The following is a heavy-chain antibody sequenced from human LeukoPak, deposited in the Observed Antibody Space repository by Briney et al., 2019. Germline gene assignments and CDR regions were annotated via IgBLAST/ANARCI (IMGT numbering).Heavy chain of an antibody. J-gene: IGHJ5*02. Sequence: ASVKVSCKASGYSFSRYGISWVRQAPGQGLEWMGWISTYNGNTNYAQKFRGRVTMTTDTSTNTAYMELRSLRSDDTAVYYCARVLDYYDSSGSGWFDPWGQGTLVTVSS. V-gene: IGHV1-18*01. CDR3: ARVLDYYDSSGSGWFDP. CDR1: GYSFSRYG. CDR2: ISTYNGNT. D-gene: IGHD3-22*01.